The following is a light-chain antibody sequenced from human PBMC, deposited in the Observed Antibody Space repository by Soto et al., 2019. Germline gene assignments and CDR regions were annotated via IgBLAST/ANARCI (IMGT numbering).Light chain of an antibody. CDR1: QSISTY. J-gene: IGKJ2*01. CDR2: HAS. Sequence: DIQMTQSPSTLSASVGDRVTITCRASQSISTYLAWYQQKPGKAPKLLIYHASNLESGVPSRFSGSGSGTEFTLTISSLQPDXFXTXXCQQYNRYSYTFGQGTKLEIK. CDR3: QQYNRYSYT. V-gene: IGKV1-5*01.